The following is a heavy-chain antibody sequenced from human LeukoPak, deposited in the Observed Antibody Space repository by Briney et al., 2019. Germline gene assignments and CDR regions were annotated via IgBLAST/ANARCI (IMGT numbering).Heavy chain of an antibody. J-gene: IGHJ1*01. Sequence: ASVKVSCKASGYTFTSYYMHWVRQAPGQGLEWMGIINPSGGSTSYAQKFQGRVTMTRDTSTSTVYMELSSLRSEDTAVYYCARVRDIAAAGLYLQHWGQGTLVTVSS. D-gene: IGHD6-13*01. CDR1: GYTFTSYY. CDR2: INPSGGST. CDR3: ARVRDIAAAGLYLQH. V-gene: IGHV1-46*01.